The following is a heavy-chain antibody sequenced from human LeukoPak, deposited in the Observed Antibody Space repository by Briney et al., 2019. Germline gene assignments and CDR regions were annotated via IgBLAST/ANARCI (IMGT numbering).Heavy chain of an antibody. CDR3: ASGWGFDY. CDR2: IYSGGST. J-gene: IGHJ4*02. CDR1: GFTLSSNY. Sequence: GGSLRLSCAASGFTLSSNYMSWVRQPPGKGLEWVSIIYSGGSTYYADSVKGRFTISRDNSKNTPYLQMNSLRDEDTAVYYCASGWGFDYWGQGTLVTVSS. V-gene: IGHV3-66*01. D-gene: IGHD6-19*01.